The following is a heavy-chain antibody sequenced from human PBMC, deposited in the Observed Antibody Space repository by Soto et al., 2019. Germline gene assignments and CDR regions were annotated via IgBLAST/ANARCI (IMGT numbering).Heavy chain of an antibody. Sequence: PSETLSLTCTVSGGSVSSGSYYWSWIRQPPGKGLEWIGYIYYSGSTNYNPSLKSRVTISVDTSKNQFSLKLSSVTAADTAVYYCARRWSVAAQGHNWFGPWGQRTLVTVSS. CDR3: ARRWSVAAQGHNWFGP. D-gene: IGHD6-6*01. CDR1: GGSVSSGSYY. J-gene: IGHJ5*02. CDR2: IYYSGST. V-gene: IGHV4-61*01.